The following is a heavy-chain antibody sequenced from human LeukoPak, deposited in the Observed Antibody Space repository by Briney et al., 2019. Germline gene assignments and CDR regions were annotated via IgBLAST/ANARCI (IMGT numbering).Heavy chain of an antibody. CDR1: GFTFSSYG. CDR2: IWYDGSNK. CDR3: AEWQYRSSGSYH. Sequence: PGGSLRLSCAASGFTFSSYGMHWVRQAPGKGLEWVAVIWYDGSNKYYADSVKGRFTISRDNSKNTLYLQMNSLRAEDTAVYYCAEWQYRSSGSYHWGQGTLVTVSS. D-gene: IGHD1-26*01. V-gene: IGHV3-33*06. J-gene: IGHJ5*02.